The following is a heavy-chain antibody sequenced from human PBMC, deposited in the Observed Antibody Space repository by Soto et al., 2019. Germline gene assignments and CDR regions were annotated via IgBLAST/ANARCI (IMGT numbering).Heavy chain of an antibody. CDR2: FDPEDGET. V-gene: IGHV1-24*01. D-gene: IGHD3-9*01. Sequence: QVQLVQSGAEVKKPGASVKVSCKVSGYTLTELSMHWVRQAPGRGLEWMGGFDPEDGETTYAQKFQGRVTMTEDTSTDTAYMELSSLRSEDTAVYYCATDLSDDILTGSTLDYWGQGTLVTVSS. CDR3: ATDLSDDILTGSTLDY. CDR1: GYTLTELS. J-gene: IGHJ4*02.